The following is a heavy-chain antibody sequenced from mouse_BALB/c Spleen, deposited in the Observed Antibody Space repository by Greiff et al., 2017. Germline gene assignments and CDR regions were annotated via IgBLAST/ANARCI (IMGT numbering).Heavy chain of an antibody. CDR3: ARRGGYYGGFAY. V-gene: IGHV1-7*01. Sequence: QVQLQQSGAELAKPGPSVKMSCKASGYTFTSYWMHWVKQRPGQGLEWIGYINPSTGYTEYNQKFKDKATLTADKSSSTAYMQLSSLTSEDSAVYYCARRGGYYGGFAYWGQGTLVTVSA. CDR1: GYTFTSYW. CDR2: INPSTGYT. D-gene: IGHD2-3*01. J-gene: IGHJ3*01.